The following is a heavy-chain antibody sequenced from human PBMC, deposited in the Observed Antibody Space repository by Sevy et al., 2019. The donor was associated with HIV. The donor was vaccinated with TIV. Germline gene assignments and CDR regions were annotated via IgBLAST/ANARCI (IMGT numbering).Heavy chain of an antibody. CDR3: ARDGGD. J-gene: IGHJ4*02. D-gene: IGHD3-16*01. CDR1: GFTVSNNY. CDR2: LYAGGNT. Sequence: GGSLRLSCAASGFTVSNNYISWVRQAPGKGLEWVSALYAGGNTYYADSVKGRFTISRDNSKNTVYLEINSLRAEDTAVYYCARDGGDWGQGTLVTVSS. V-gene: IGHV3-53*01.